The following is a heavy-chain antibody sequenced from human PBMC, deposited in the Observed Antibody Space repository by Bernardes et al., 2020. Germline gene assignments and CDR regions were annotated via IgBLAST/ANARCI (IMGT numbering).Heavy chain of an antibody. J-gene: IGHJ4*02. V-gene: IGHV3-23*01. D-gene: IGHD6-19*01. CDR3: AKKLLGSGWDLDY. Sequence: GGSLRLCCAASGFTFSSYAMSWVRQAPGKGLEWVSAISRSGGSTYYADSVKGRFTISRDNSKNTLYLQMNSLRAEDTAVYYCAKKLLGSGWDLDYWGQGTLVTVSS. CDR1: GFTFSSYA. CDR2: ISRSGGST.